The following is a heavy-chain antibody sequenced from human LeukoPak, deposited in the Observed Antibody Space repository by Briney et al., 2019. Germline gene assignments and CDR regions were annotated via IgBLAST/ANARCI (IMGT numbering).Heavy chain of an antibody. CDR2: IYPGDSDT. CDR3: ATRQDSSGYGFDY. J-gene: IGHJ4*02. V-gene: IGHV5-51*03. D-gene: IGHD3-22*01. Sequence: PGESLKISCKGSGYSFTSYWIGWVRQMPGKGLEWMGIIYPGDSDTRYSPSFQGQVTISADKSISTAYLQWSSLKASDTAMYYCATRQDSSGYGFDYWGQGTLVTVSS. CDR1: GYSFTSYW.